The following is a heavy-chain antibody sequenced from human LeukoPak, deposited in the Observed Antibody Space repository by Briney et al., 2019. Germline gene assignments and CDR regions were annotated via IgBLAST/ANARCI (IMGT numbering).Heavy chain of an antibody. Sequence: GGSLRLSXAASGFTFSSYSMNWVRQAPGKGLEWVSSISSSSSYIYYADSVKGRFTISRDNAKNSLYLQMNSLRAEDTAVYYCARGSSSTSCYRDWGQGTLVTVSS. J-gene: IGHJ4*02. D-gene: IGHD2-2*02. CDR2: ISSSSSYI. V-gene: IGHV3-21*01. CDR3: ARGSSSTSCYRD. CDR1: GFTFSSYS.